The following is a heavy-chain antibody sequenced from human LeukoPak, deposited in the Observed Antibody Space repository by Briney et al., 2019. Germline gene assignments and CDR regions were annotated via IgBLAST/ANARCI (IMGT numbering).Heavy chain of an antibody. CDR2: ISYDGSNK. J-gene: IGHJ5*02. CDR1: GLTFSSYA. D-gene: IGHD4-11*01. Sequence: GGSLRLSCAASGLTFSSYAMHWVRQAPGRGLEWVAVISYDGSNKYYADSVKGRFTISRDNSKNTLYLQMNSLRAEDTAVYYCARDRAGQQYWFDPWGQGTLVTVSS. CDR3: ARDRAGQQYWFDP. V-gene: IGHV3-30*04.